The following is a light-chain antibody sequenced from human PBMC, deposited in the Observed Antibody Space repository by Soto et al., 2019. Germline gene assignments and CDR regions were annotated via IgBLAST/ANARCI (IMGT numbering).Light chain of an antibody. Sequence: EIVMTQSPATLSVSPGERVTLSCRASQSVSNNLAWYQQKPGQAPRLLIYGASTRATGIPARFSGSGSGTEFTLTISSLQSEDFAVYYCQQYNNWPGTFGGGTKVEIK. CDR1: QSVSNN. V-gene: IGKV3-15*01. J-gene: IGKJ4*01. CDR3: QQYNNWPGT. CDR2: GAS.